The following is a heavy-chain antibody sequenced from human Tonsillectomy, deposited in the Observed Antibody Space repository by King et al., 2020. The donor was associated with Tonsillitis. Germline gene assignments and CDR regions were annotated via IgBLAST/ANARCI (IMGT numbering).Heavy chain of an antibody. D-gene: IGHD3-16*01. CDR2: ISYDGSNK. Sequence: VQLVESGGGVVQPGRSLRLSCAASGFTFSSYGMHWVRQAPGQGPEWVGVISYDGSNKYYADSVKGRFTISRDNSKNTLYLQMNRLRAEDTAVYYCAKDLTGAFDIWGQGTMVTVSS. CDR3: AKDLTGAFDI. CDR1: GFTFSSYG. J-gene: IGHJ3*02. V-gene: IGHV3-30*18.